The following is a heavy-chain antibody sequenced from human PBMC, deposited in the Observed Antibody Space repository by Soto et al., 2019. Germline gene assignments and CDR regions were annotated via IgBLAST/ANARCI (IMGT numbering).Heavy chain of an antibody. V-gene: IGHV3-48*01. CDR2: ISSSSSTI. CDR1: GFTFSHYS. D-gene: IGHD2-21*01. J-gene: IGHJ4*02. Sequence: EVQLVESGGGLVQPGGSLILSCAASGFTFSHYSMNWVRQAPGKGLEWVSYISSSSSTIYYADSVKGRYTISRDNAKNSLCLQMNALRAEDTAVYYCARHIDVGGQGTLVTVCS. CDR3: ARHIDV.